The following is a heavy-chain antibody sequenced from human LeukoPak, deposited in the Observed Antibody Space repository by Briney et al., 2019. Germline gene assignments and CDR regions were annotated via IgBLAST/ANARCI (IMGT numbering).Heavy chain of an antibody. CDR3: ARDGGYSYGLNYYYGMDV. J-gene: IGHJ6*02. D-gene: IGHD5-18*01. CDR1: GFTFSSYS. V-gene: IGHV3-21*01. Sequence: GGSLRLSCAASGFTFSSYSMNWVRRAPGKGLEWVSSISSSSSYIYYADSVKGRFTISRDNAKNSLYLQMNSLRAEDTAVYYCARDGGYSYGLNYYYGMDVWGQGTTVTVSS. CDR2: ISSSSSYI.